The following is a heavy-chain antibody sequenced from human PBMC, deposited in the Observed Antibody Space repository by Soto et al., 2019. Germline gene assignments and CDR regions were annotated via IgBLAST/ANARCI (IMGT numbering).Heavy chain of an antibody. CDR3: ARVHTSGWFADS. CDR2: TSGSGVTT. V-gene: IGHV3-23*01. D-gene: IGHD6-19*01. Sequence: EVQLLESGGVLVQPGGSLRLSCGAPGFIFDDYAMMWVRQTPGKGLEWVSATSGSGVTTYYADSVKGRFTISRDNSKNTLYLQMNSLRADDTALYYCARVHTSGWFADSWGQGTRVTVSS. CDR1: GFIFDDYA. J-gene: IGHJ4*02.